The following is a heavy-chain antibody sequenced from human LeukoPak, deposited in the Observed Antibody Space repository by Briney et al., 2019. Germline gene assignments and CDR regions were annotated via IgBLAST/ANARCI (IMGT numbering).Heavy chain of an antibody. Sequence: SETLSLTCAVYGGSFSGYYRSWIRQPPGKGLEWIGAINHSGNINCNPSLKSRVTISIDTSKNQFSLKLSSVTAADTAVYYCASGGGYSGYPSFDYWGQGTLVTVSS. CDR2: INHSGNI. CDR1: GGSFSGYY. CDR3: ASGGGYSGYPSFDY. J-gene: IGHJ4*02. D-gene: IGHD5-12*01. V-gene: IGHV4-34*01.